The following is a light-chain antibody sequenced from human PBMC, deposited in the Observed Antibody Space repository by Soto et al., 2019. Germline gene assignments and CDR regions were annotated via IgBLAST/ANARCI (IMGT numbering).Light chain of an antibody. CDR3: QQYGSSPRT. CDR1: QSVSSNY. Sequence: EVVLTQSPGTLSLSPGERATLSCRVSQSVSSNYLAWYQQKPGQAPRPLIYAVSSRATGIPDRFSGSGSGTDFTLTISRLEPEDFAVYYCQQYGSSPRTFGQGTKV. V-gene: IGKV3-20*01. J-gene: IGKJ1*01. CDR2: AVS.